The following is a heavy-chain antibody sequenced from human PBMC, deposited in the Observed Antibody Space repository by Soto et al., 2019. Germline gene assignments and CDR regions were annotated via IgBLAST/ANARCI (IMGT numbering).Heavy chain of an antibody. CDR3: AKDNPGGYYYDSSGSDAFDI. CDR2: ISGSGGST. CDR1: GFTFSSYA. V-gene: IGHV3-23*01. Sequence: EVQLLESGGGLVQPGGSLRLSCAASGFTFSSYAMSWVRQAPGKGLEWVSAISGSGGSTYYADSVKGRFTISRDNSKNQLYLQMNSLRAEDTAVYYCAKDNPGGYYYDSSGSDAFDIWGQGTMVTVSS. J-gene: IGHJ3*02. D-gene: IGHD3-22*01.